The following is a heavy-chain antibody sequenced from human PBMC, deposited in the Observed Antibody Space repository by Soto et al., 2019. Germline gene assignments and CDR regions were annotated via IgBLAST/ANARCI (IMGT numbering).Heavy chain of an antibody. D-gene: IGHD3-3*01. CDR1: GFTFSSYS. V-gene: IGHV3-48*01. J-gene: IGHJ4*02. CDR3: AREPSDFWSGYSHYYFDY. CDR2: ISSSSSTI. Sequence: GGSLRLSCAASGFTFSSYSMNWVRQAPGKGLEWVSYISSSSSTIYYADSVKGRFTISRDNAKNSLYLQMNSLRAEDTAVYYCAREPSDFWSGYSHYYFDYWGQGTLVTVSS.